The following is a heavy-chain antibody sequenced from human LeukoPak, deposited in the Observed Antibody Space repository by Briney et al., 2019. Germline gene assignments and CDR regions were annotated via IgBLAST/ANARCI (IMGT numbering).Heavy chain of an antibody. V-gene: IGHV1-8*01. Sequence: ASVKVSCKASGYTFTSYNINWVRQATGQGLEWMGWMNPNSGDTGYAQKFQGRVTMTRNTSISTAYMELSSLRSEDTAVYYCARAVWNYMAADYWGQGTLVTVPS. D-gene: IGHD1-7*01. CDR3: ARAVWNYMAADY. CDR1: GYTFTSYN. CDR2: MNPNSGDT. J-gene: IGHJ4*02.